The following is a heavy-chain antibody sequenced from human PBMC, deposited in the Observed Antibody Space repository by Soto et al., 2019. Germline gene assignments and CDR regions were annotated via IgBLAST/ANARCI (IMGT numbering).Heavy chain of an antibody. CDR2: IYWDDDR. V-gene: IGHV2-5*02. Sequence: QITLKESGPALVKPTQTLTLTCTFSGFSLTTRGVGVGWICQPPRKALEWLALIYWDDDRRYSPSLKSRLTITKDTSKNQVVLTMTDMGPVDTATYYCAHRRTGDLLDYLGQGTLVTVSS. CDR3: AHRRTGDLLDY. J-gene: IGHJ4*02. CDR1: GFSLTTRGVG. D-gene: IGHD2-21*01.